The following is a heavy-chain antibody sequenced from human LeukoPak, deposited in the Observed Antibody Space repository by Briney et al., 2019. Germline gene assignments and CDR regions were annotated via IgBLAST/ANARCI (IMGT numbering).Heavy chain of an antibody. D-gene: IGHD3-10*01. V-gene: IGHV3-20*04. Sequence: GGSLRLSCAASGFTFDDYGMSWVRQAPGKGLEWVSGINWNGGSTVYADSVKGGFTISRDNAKNSLYLQMNSLRAEDTALYYCARTYGSGSYYYYMDVWGKGTTVTVSS. CDR3: ARTYGSGSYYYYMDV. CDR1: GFTFDDYG. CDR2: INWNGGST. J-gene: IGHJ6*03.